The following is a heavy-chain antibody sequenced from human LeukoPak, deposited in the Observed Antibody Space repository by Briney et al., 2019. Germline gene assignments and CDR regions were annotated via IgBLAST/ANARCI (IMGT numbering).Heavy chain of an antibody. CDR1: GGTFSSYT. V-gene: IGHV1-69*04. CDR3: ARDCSSTSCYGAFDY. Sequence: SVKVSCKASGGTFSSYTISWVRQAPGQGLEWMGRIIPILGIANYAQKFQGRVTITADKSTSTAYMELSSLRSEDTAVYYCARDCSSTSCYGAFDYWGQGTLVTVSS. J-gene: IGHJ4*02. D-gene: IGHD2-2*01. CDR2: IIPILGIA.